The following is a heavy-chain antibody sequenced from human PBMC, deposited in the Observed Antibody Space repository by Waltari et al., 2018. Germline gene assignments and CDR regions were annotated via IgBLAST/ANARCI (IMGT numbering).Heavy chain of an antibody. CDR3: VRRGYWDRPLDD. CDR2: ISYSGYI. D-gene: IGHD3-22*01. J-gene: IGHJ4*02. CDR1: GGSISGTRYS. V-gene: IGHV4-39*01. Sequence: QLHLQESGPGLVRPSENLSLMCTVSGGSISGTRYSWDWIRQPQTPGKGLEWIATISYSGYITSNPSLKSRVGMSLDASRNEFSLTLSSVTATDTAVYYCVRRGYWDRPLDDWGQGTLVTVSS.